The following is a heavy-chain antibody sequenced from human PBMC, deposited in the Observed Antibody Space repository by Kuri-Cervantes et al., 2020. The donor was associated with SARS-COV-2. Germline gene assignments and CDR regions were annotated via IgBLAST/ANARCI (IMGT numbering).Heavy chain of an antibody. CDR3: ARGLFYFDY. CDR2: INHSGST. J-gene: IGHJ4*02. V-gene: IGHV4-34*01. CDR1: GGSFSGYY. Sequence: GSLRLSCAVYGGSFSGYYWSWIRQPPGKGLEWIGEINHSGSTNYNPSLKSRVTISVDTSKNQSSLKLSSVTAADTAVYYCARGLFYFDYWGQGTLVTVSS.